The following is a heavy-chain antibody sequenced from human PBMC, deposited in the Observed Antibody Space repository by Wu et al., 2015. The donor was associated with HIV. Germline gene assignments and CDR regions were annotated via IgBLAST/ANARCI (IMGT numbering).Heavy chain of an antibody. V-gene: IGHV1-2*02. D-gene: IGHD3-10*01. Sequence: QVQLVQSGAEVKKPGASVKVSCKASGYTFNGFYMHWVRQAPGQGLEWIGWINPNSGVTKFAQKFQGRVTVTRDTSISTVYMDLSRLRFDDTAFYYCARDPSGFGDFIDAFDVWGQGTLVTVLF. CDR1: GYTFNGFY. J-gene: IGHJ3*01. CDR2: INPNSGVT. CDR3: ARDPSGFGDFIDAFDV.